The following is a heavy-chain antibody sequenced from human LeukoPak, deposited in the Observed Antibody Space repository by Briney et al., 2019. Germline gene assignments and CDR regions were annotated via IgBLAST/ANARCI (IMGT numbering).Heavy chain of an antibody. Sequence: GGSLRLSCAASGFTFSSYEMNWVRQAPGKGLEWVSYISSSGSTIYYADSVKGRFTISRDNAKNSLYLQMNSLRAEDTAVYYCARDLGYSYGYTGLSWGQGTLVTVSS. CDR3: ARDLGYSYGYTGLS. V-gene: IGHV3-48*03. CDR1: GFTFSSYE. D-gene: IGHD5-18*01. J-gene: IGHJ4*02. CDR2: ISSSGSTI.